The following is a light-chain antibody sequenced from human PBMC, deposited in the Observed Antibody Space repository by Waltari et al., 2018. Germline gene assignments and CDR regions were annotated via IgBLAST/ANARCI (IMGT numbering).Light chain of an antibody. Sequence: ETVMTQSPATLSVSPGSTATLSCRAIQSVTSNLAWYKQKPGQAPRLLMYGASTRATGSPARFSGSGSGIDFTLTISSLQSEDFAVYYCQQHNNWPPWTFGQGTKVDIK. CDR2: GAS. J-gene: IGKJ1*01. CDR3: QQHNNWPPWT. V-gene: IGKV3-15*01. CDR1: QSVTSN.